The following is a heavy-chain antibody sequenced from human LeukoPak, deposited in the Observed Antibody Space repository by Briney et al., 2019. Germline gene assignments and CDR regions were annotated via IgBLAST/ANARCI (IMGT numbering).Heavy chain of an antibody. D-gene: IGHD1-26*01. J-gene: IGHJ4*02. V-gene: IGHV3-7*01. CDR1: GFTFSYHW. Sequence: GGALRLFCAASGFTFSYHWMTWVRQAPGKGLEWVANMKGDGSDRYYLDSVKGRFTISRDNTKNSLYLQMNSLRVEDTAVYYCARDWSDLTTNPPDYWGQGTLVTVSS. CDR3: ARDWSDLTTNPPDY. CDR2: MKGDGSDR.